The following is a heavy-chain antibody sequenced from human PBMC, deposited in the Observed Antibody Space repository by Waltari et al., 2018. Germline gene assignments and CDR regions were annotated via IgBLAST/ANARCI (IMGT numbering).Heavy chain of an antibody. J-gene: IGHJ6*03. V-gene: IGHV2-26*01. CDR2: IFSNDEK. CDR1: GFSLSNARMG. Sequence: QVTLKESGPVLVKPTETLTLTCTVSGFSLSNARMGVSWIRQPPVKALEWLAHIFSNDEKSYSTSLKSRLTISKDTSKSQVVLTMTNMDPVDTATYYCARIDSTRQHYMDVWGKGTTVTISS. D-gene: IGHD2-2*01. CDR3: ARIDSTRQHYMDV.